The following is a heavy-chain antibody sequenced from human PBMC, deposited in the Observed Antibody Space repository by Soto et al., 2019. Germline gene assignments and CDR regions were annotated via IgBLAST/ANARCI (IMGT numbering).Heavy chain of an antibody. J-gene: IGHJ4*02. CDR3: ARGPGSWYFYFDY. D-gene: IGHD6-13*01. Sequence: PGGSLILSCAASGFPFSSYWMSWVSKAPGKGLEWVANIKQDGSEKYYVDSVKGRFTISRDNAKNSLYLQMNSLRAEDTAVYYCARGPGSWYFYFDYWGQGTLVTVS. CDR1: GFPFSSYW. V-gene: IGHV3-7*01. CDR2: IKQDGSEK.